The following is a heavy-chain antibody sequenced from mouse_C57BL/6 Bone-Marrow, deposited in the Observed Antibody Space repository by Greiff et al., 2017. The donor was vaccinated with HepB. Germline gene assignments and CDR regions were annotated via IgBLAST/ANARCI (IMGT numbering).Heavy chain of an antibody. D-gene: IGHD2-2*01. J-gene: IGHJ3*01. CDR3: ARRKGLRRFAY. CDR1: GYTFTSYG. Sequence: VQLVESGAELARPGASVKLSCKASGYTFTSYGISWVKQRTGQGLEWIGEIYPRSGNTYYNEKFKGKATLTADKSSSTAYMELRSLTSEDSAVYVWARRKGLRRFAYWGQGTLVTVSA. CDR2: IYPRSGNT. V-gene: IGHV1-81*01.